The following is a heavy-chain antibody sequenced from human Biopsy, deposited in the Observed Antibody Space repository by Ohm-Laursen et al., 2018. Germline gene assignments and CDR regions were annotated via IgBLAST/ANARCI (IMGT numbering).Heavy chain of an antibody. D-gene: IGHD3-22*01. V-gene: IGHV4-59*01. Sequence: SVTLSLTCTVSGDSIRSYYWSSIRQPPGKGLEWIGYVYYTGSTDYNPSLQSRVTISVDTSKNHFSLRLRSVTPADTAIYYCARDRGYFSDRTVPGYFDLWGRGTLVTVSS. CDR2: VYYTGST. CDR1: GDSIRSYY. J-gene: IGHJ2*01. CDR3: ARDRGYFSDRTVPGYFDL.